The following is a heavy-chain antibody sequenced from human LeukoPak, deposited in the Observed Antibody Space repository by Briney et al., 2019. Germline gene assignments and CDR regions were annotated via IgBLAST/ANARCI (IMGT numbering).Heavy chain of an antibody. Sequence: GGSLRLSCAASGFTFSSYAMSWVRQAPGKGLEWVANIKQDGSEKYYLDSVKGRFTISRDNAENSLYLQMNSLRAEDTAVYYCATEASSGLEDWGQGILVTVSS. V-gene: IGHV3-7*01. J-gene: IGHJ4*02. CDR3: ATEASSGLED. CDR1: GFTFSSYA. CDR2: IKQDGSEK. D-gene: IGHD6-19*01.